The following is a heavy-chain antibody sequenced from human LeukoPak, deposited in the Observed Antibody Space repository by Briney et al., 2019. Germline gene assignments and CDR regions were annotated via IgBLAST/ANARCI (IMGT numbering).Heavy chain of an antibody. CDR1: GFTLSSYT. V-gene: IGHV3-64*01. CDR3: ARESSGADDY. J-gene: IGHJ4*02. D-gene: IGHD3-22*01. CDR2: ISSNGSST. Sequence: PGGSLRLSCAASGFTLSSYTMYWVRQAPGKGLEYVSAISSNGSSTYYANSVKGRFTISRDNSKNTLYLQMNSLRDDDTAVYYCARESSGADDYWGQGTLVTVSS.